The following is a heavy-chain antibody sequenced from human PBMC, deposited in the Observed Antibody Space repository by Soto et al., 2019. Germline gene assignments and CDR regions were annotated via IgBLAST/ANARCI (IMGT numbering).Heavy chain of an antibody. CDR2: IIPIFGTA. D-gene: IGHD3-10*01. V-gene: IGHV1-69*06. CDR3: ARVAITLIRGLKVDFYSMDV. J-gene: IGHJ6*02. CDR1: GGTFSSYA. Sequence: SVKVSCKASGGTFSSYAISWVRQAPGQGLEWMGGIIPIFGTANYAQKFQGRVTITADTSTSTAHMELRSLQSDDTAVYFCARVAITLIRGLKVDFYSMDVWGQGTTVTVSS.